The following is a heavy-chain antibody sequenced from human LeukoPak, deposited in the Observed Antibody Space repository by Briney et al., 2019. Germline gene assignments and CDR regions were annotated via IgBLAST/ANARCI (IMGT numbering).Heavy chain of an antibody. CDR2: IKQDGSEK. J-gene: IGHJ4*02. V-gene: IGHV3-7*01. CDR3: ARDGTYGGTPVDY. CDR1: GFTFSSYW. Sequence: GVSLRLSCAASGFTFSSYWMSWVRQAPGKGLEWVANIKQDGSEKYYVDSVKGRFTISRDNAKNSLYLQMNSLRAEDTAVYYCARDGTYGGTPVDYWGQGTLVTVSS. D-gene: IGHD4-23*01.